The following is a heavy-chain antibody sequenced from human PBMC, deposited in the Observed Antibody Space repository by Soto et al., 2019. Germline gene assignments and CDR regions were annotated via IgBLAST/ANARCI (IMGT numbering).Heavy chain of an antibody. D-gene: IGHD3-22*01. CDR2: IYFSGTT. J-gene: IGHJ5*02. Sequence: QVQLQESGPGRVKPSQTLSLTCTVSGGSISSGDYYWSWIRQHPGKGLEWIGTIYFSGTTYYNPSLKSRVTISVDTSKNQFSLNLSSVTAADTAVYYCARRDRSGFSYWLDTWGQGTLVTVSS. V-gene: IGHV4-31*03. CDR1: GGSISSGDYY. CDR3: ARRDRSGFSYWLDT.